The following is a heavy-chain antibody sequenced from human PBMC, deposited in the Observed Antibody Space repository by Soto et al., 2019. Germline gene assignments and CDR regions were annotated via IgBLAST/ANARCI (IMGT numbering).Heavy chain of an antibody. CDR2: ISYDGSNK. J-gene: IGHJ6*02. CDR3: ASVGGGSCYDGSLCGMDV. Sequence: GGSLRLSCAASGFTFSSYAMHWVRQAPGKGLEWVAVISYDGSNKYYADSVKGRFTISRDNSKNTLYLQMNSLRAEDTAVYYCASVGGGSCYDGSLCGMDVWGQGTTVTVS. D-gene: IGHD2-15*01. CDR1: GFTFSSYA. V-gene: IGHV3-30-3*01.